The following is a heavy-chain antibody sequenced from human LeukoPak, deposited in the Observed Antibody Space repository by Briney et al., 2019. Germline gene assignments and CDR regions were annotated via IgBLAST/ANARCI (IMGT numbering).Heavy chain of an antibody. Sequence: ASVKVSCKASGYTFTGYYIHWVRQAPGQGLEWMGWINPNSGGTNYAQKFQGRVTMTRDTSINTAYMELSRLRSDDTAVYYCARRGGMDFDTYAFDIWGQGTKVTVSS. D-gene: IGHD3-22*01. J-gene: IGHJ3*02. CDR3: ARRGGMDFDTYAFDI. V-gene: IGHV1-2*02. CDR1: GYTFTGYY. CDR2: INPNSGGT.